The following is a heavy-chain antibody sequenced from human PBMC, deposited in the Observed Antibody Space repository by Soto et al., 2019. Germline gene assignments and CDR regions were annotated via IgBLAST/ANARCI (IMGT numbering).Heavy chain of an antibody. Sequence: LKISCKGSGYSFTSYWISWVLQMPGKGLEWMGRIDPSDSYTNYSPSFQGHVTISADKSISTAYLQWSSLKASDTAMYYCARHASGKRQHLDVWGQGSTVTVSS. D-gene: IGHD3-3*01. CDR2: IDPSDSYT. V-gene: IGHV5-10-1*01. J-gene: IGHJ6*02. CDR3: ARHASGKRQHLDV. CDR1: GYSFTSYW.